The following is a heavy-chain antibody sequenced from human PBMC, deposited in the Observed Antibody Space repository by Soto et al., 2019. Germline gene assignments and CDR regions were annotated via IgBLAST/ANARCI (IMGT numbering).Heavy chain of an antibody. V-gene: IGHV3-21*01. J-gene: IGHJ4*02. CDR1: GFTFSSYS. CDR3: ARDPDVDTAMVDSDYFDY. CDR2: ISSSSSYI. Sequence: GGSLRLSCAASGFTFSSYSMNWVRQAPGKGLEWVSSISSSSSYIYYADSVKGRFTISRDNAKNSLYLQMNSLRAEDTAVYYCARDPDVDTAMVDSDYFDYWGQGTLVTVSS. D-gene: IGHD5-18*01.